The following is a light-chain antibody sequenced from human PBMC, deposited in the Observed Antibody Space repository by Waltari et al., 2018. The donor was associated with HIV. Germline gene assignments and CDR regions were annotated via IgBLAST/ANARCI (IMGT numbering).Light chain of an antibody. J-gene: IGLJ1*01. Sequence: QSALTQPASVSGSPGQSITISCTGTNSDVGGYKSVSWYQQHPDTAPKLMIYEVNNRPSGVSSRFSGSKSGNTASLTISGLQAADEADYYCSSYTDSRPLYVFGTGTKVTVL. CDR1: NSDVGGYKS. CDR3: SSYTDSRPLYV. CDR2: EVN. V-gene: IGLV2-14*01.